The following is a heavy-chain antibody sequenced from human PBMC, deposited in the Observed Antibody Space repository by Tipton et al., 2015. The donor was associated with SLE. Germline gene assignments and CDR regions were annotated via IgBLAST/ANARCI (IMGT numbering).Heavy chain of an antibody. J-gene: IGHJ3*02. CDR1: GAAISSHY. Sequence: TLSLTCTVSGAAISSHYWSWIRQPPGKGLEWIASIYYSGSTYYNPSLKSRVTISVDTSKNQFSLNLSSVTAADTAVYYCTRHAHTRGRFDIWGQGTMVTVSS. CDR2: IYYSGST. V-gene: IGHV4-59*08. CDR3: TRHAHTRGRFDI.